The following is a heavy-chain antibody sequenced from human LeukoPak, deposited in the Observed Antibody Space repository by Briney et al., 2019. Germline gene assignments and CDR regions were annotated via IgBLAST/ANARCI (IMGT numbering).Heavy chain of an antibody. V-gene: IGHV1-18*01. D-gene: IGHD6-13*01. J-gene: IGHJ4*02. CDR1: GYTFTSYG. Sequence: ASVRVSCKASGYTFTSYGISWVRQAPGQGREWMGWFSAYNGNTNYAQKLQGRVTMTTDTSTSTAYMELRSLSSDGHGVYYRARALSGTRVEFDCWGQGTLATVSS. CDR2: FSAYNGNT. CDR3: ARALSGTRVEFDC.